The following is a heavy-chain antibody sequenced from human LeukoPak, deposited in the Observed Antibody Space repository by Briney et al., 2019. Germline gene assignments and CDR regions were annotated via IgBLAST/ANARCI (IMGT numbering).Heavy chain of an antibody. V-gene: IGHV4-59*01. J-gene: IGHJ4*02. CDR2: IYYSGST. D-gene: IGHD1-1*01. CDR3: ARGVQIGGTYIFDY. CDR1: GGSISSYY. Sequence: KSSETLSLTCTVSGGSISSYYWSWIRQPPGKGLEWIGYIYYSGSTNYNPSLKSRVTIPVDTSKNQFSLKLSSVTAADTAVYYCARGVQIGGTYIFDYWGQGTLVTVSS.